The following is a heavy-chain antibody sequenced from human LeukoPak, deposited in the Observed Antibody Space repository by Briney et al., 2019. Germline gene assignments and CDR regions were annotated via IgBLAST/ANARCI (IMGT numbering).Heavy chain of an antibody. D-gene: IGHD6-19*01. CDR2: IKQDGSEK. Sequence: GGSLRLSCAASGFTFSSYSMNWVRQAPGKGLEWVANIKQDGSEKYYVDSVKGRFTISRDNAKNSLYLQMNSLRAEGTAVYYCAREYSSGWYSYYYYYMDVWGKGTTVTVSS. J-gene: IGHJ6*03. CDR1: GFTFSSYS. CDR3: AREYSSGWYSYYYYYMDV. V-gene: IGHV3-7*01.